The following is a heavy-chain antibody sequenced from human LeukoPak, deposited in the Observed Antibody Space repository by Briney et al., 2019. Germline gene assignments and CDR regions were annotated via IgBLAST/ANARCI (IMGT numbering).Heavy chain of an antibody. CDR3: AKNAAGRRSYFDY. J-gene: IGHJ4*02. CDR2: IYYSGST. Sequence: PSETLSLTCTVSGGSISSSSYYWGWIRQPPGKGLEWIGSIYYSGSTYYNPSLKSRVTISVVTSKNQFSLKLSSVTAADTAVYYCAKNAAGRRSYFDYWGQGILVTVSS. D-gene: IGHD6-6*01. CDR1: GGSISSSSYY. V-gene: IGHV4-39*01.